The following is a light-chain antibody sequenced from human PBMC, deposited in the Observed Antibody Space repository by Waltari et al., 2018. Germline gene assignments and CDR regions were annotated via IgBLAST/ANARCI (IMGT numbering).Light chain of an antibody. V-gene: IGKV3-20*01. Sequence: EIVLTQSPGTLSLSPGEKAILSCRASQSLKVAYVAWYQQKSGQAHRLLIYGALYRAADIPDRFSGSGSGTDFTLTITRLEPEDFAVYYCQQYDTSPGTFGQGTKLEMK. CDR1: QSLKVAY. J-gene: IGKJ2*01. CDR2: GAL. CDR3: QQYDTSPGT.